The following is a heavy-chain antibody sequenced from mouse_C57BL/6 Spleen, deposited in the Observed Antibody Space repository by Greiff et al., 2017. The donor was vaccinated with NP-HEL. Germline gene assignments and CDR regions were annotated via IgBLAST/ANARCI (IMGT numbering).Heavy chain of an antibody. J-gene: IGHJ3*01. CDR3: APYDGYCGTWFAY. Sequence: QVQLQQSGAELARPGASVKLSCKASGYTFTSYGISWVKQRTGQGLEWIGEIYPRSGNTYYNEKFKGKATLTADKSSSTAYMELRSLTSDDSAFYFCAPYDGYCGTWFAYWGQGTLVTVSA. D-gene: IGHD2-3*01. CDR1: GYTFTSYG. V-gene: IGHV1-81*01. CDR2: IYPRSGNT.